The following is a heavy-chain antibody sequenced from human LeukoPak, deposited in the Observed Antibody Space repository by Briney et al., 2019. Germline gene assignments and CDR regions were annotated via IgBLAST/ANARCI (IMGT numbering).Heavy chain of an antibody. CDR1: GFTFSDYY. Sequence: GGSLRLSCAASGFTFSDYYTSWIRQAPGRGLEWVSYISGSGNTMYYADSVKGRFTISRDNAKNSLFLQLNNLRVEDTAVYYCARERSGYGDFDYWGQGTLVTVSS. CDR2: ISGSGNTM. V-gene: IGHV3-11*01. D-gene: IGHD4-17*01. CDR3: ARERSGYGDFDY. J-gene: IGHJ4*02.